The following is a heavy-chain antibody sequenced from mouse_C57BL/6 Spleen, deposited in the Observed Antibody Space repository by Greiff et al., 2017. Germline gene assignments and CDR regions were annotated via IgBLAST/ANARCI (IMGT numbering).Heavy chain of an antibody. CDR3: AREGDYYGSIDY. D-gene: IGHD1-1*01. CDR2: ISYSGST. V-gene: IGHV3-1*01. CDR1: GYSITSGYD. Sequence: VKLQESGPGMVKPSQSLSLTCTVTGYSITSGYDWHWIRHFPGNKLEWMGYISYSGSTNYNPSLKSRISITHDTSKNHFFLKLNSVTTEDTATYYCAREGDYYGSIDYWGQGTTLTVSS. J-gene: IGHJ2*01.